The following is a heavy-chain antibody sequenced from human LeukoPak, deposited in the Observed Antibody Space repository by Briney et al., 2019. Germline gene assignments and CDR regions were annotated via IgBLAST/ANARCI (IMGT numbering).Heavy chain of an antibody. CDR3: ARRTGYDSSGCFDY. Sequence: PSETLSLTCTVSGGSISSSSYYWGWIRQPPGKGLEWIGSIYYSGSTYYNPSLKSRVTISVDTSKNQFSLKLSFVTAADTAVYYCARRTGYDSSGCFDYWGQGTLVTVSS. CDR1: GGSISSSSYY. D-gene: IGHD3-22*01. J-gene: IGHJ4*02. CDR2: IYYSGST. V-gene: IGHV4-39*01.